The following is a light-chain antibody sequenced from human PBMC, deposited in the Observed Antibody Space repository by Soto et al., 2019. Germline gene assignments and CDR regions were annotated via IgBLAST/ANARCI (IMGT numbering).Light chain of an antibody. V-gene: IGLV2-14*01. CDR2: EVS. CDR3: SSYTSRNNYV. CDR1: SSDVGGYNY. J-gene: IGLJ1*01. Sequence: QSVLTHPASVSGSPGQSITISCTGTSSDVGGYNYVSWYQQHPGKAPKLMIYEVSNRPSGVSFRFSGSKSGNTASLTISGLQAEDQADYYCSSYTSRNNYVFGTGTKVTVL.